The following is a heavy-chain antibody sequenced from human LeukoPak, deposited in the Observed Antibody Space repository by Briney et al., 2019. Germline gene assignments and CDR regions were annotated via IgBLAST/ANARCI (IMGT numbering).Heavy chain of an antibody. CDR1: GGTFSSYA. CDR2: IIPILGIA. J-gene: IGHJ4*02. Sequence: ASVKVSCKASGGTFSSYAISWVRQAPGQGLEWMGRIIPILGIANYAQKFQGRVTITADKSTSTAYMELSSLRSEDTAVYYCARDPGYYDSSGSADYWSQGTLVTVSS. V-gene: IGHV1-69*04. D-gene: IGHD3-22*01. CDR3: ARDPGYYDSSGSADY.